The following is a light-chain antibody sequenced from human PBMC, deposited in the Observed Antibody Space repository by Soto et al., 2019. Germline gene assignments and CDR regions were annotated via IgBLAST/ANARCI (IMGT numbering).Light chain of an antibody. CDR3: CSYAGRSTCPYV. V-gene: IGLV2-23*01. J-gene: IGLJ1*01. CDR2: EDH. Sequence: QSALAQPASVSGSPGQSITISCTGTSSDVGTYNLVSWYQHRQGKAPKLIIYEDHKRPSDISDRFSGSKSDNTASLTISGLQGEDEADYFCCSYAGRSTCPYVFGTGTKVTVL. CDR1: SSDVGTYNL.